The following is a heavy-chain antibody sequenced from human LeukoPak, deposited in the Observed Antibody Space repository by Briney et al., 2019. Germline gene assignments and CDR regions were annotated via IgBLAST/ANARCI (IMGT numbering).Heavy chain of an antibody. Sequence: GGSLRLSCAASGFTFSSYAMSWVRQAPGKGLEWVSAISGSGGSTYYADSVKGRFTISRDNSKNTLYLQMNSLGAEDTAVYYCARSGALVGAPDDYWGQGTLVTVSS. J-gene: IGHJ4*02. CDR1: GFTFSSYA. CDR3: ARSGALVGAPDDY. V-gene: IGHV3-23*01. D-gene: IGHD1-26*01. CDR2: ISGSGGST.